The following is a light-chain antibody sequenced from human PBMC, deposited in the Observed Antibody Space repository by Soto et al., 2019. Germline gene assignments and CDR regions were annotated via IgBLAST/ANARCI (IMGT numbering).Light chain of an antibody. CDR2: ENN. Sequence: QSVLTQPPSVSAAPGQEVTISCSGSSSNIGNNYVSWYQQLPGTAPKLLIYENNKRPSGIPDRFSGSKSGTSGTLGITGLQTGDEADYYCGTWDSSLSAWVFGGGTKLTVL. CDR1: SSNIGNNY. CDR3: GTWDSSLSAWV. V-gene: IGLV1-51*02. J-gene: IGLJ3*02.